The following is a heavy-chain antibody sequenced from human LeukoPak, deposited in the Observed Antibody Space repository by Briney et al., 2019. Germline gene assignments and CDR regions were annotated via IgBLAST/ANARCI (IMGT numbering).Heavy chain of an antibody. CDR2: INHSRST. CDR3: ARHTFTSYYDILTGYPGYYFDY. V-gene: IGHV4-34*01. Sequence: SETLSLTCAVYGGSFSGYYWSWIRQPPGKRLEWIGEINHSRSTNYNPSLKSRVTISVDTSKNQFPLKLSSVTAADTAVYYCARHTFTSYYDILTGYPGYYFDYWGQGTLVTVSS. J-gene: IGHJ4*02. D-gene: IGHD3-9*01. CDR1: GGSFSGYY.